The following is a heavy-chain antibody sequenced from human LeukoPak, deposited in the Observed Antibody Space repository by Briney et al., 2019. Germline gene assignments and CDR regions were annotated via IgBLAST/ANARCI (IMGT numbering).Heavy chain of an antibody. D-gene: IGHD4-11*01. Sequence: ASVKVSCKASGYTFTSYGISWVRQAPGQGLEWMGWISAYNGNTNYAQKLQGRVTMTTDTSTSTAYVELRSLRSDDTAVYYCARDLPMTTVHFDYWGQGTLVTVSS. CDR1: GYTFTSYG. J-gene: IGHJ4*02. V-gene: IGHV1-18*01. CDR2: ISAYNGNT. CDR3: ARDLPMTTVHFDY.